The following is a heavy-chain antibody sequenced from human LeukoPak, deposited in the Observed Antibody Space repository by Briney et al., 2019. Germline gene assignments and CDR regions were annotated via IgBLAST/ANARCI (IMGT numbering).Heavy chain of an antibody. D-gene: IGHD2-8*02. CDR1: GYSFSTYW. CDR3: ARVPCTGGSCSRTFDY. CDR2: INAADSDT. Sequence: GESLKISCKGSGYSFSTYWIGWVRQMPGKGLEWIGLINAADSDTRYSPSFQGQVLISVDKPISTAYLQWGNLKATDTAFYYCARVPCTGGSCSRTFDYWGQGTLVTVSS. V-gene: IGHV5-51*04. J-gene: IGHJ4*02.